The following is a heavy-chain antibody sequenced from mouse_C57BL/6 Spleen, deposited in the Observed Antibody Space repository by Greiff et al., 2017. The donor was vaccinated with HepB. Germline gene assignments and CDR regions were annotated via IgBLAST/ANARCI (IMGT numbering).Heavy chain of an antibody. CDR1: GFNIKDYY. D-gene: IGHD1-1*01. J-gene: IGHJ2*01. CDR2: IDPEDGDT. Sequence: EVKLVESGAELVRPGASVKLSCTASGFNIKDYYMHWVKQRPEQGLEWIGRIDPEDGDTEYAPKFQGKATMTAETSSNTAYLQLSSLTSEDTAVYYCTTLYGSSSYYFDYWGQGTTLTVSS. V-gene: IGHV14-1*01. CDR3: TTLYGSSSYYFDY.